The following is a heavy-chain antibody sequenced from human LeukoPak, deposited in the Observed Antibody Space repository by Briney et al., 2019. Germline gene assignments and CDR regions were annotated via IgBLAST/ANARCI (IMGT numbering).Heavy chain of an antibody. CDR3: ARDRPSRDGGQSPLDP. J-gene: IGHJ5*02. V-gene: IGHV1-2*02. D-gene: IGHD4-23*01. CDR1: GYTFTGNY. Sequence: ASVKVSCKASGYTFTGNYMHWVRQAPGQGLEWMGWINPNSGGTNYAQKFQGRVTMTRDTSISTAYMELSRLRSDDTAVYYCARDRPSRDGGQSPLDPWGQGTLVTVSS. CDR2: INPNSGGT.